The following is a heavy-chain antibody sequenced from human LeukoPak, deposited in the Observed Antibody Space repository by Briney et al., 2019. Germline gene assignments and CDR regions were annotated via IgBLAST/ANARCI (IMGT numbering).Heavy chain of an antibody. CDR3: ARAPWYDSSGLDY. V-gene: IGHV4-59*01. D-gene: IGHD3-22*01. J-gene: IGHJ4*02. CDR1: GGSIGTYY. Sequence: SETLSLTCTVSGGSIGTYYWTWIRQPPGKGLEWIGYMRFSGSTNYNPSLKSRVTMSVDTSKNQFSLKVSSVTAADTAVYFCARAPWYDSSGLDYWGQGTLVTVSS. CDR2: MRFSGST.